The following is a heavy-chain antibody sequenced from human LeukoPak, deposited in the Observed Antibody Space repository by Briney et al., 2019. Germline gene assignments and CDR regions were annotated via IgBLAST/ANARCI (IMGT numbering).Heavy chain of an antibody. J-gene: IGHJ5*02. CDR2: INYSGST. CDR1: GVSFSGYY. V-gene: IGHV4-34*01. D-gene: IGHD4-11*01. CDR3: ARGRIDKGNDYLNWFDP. Sequence: SETLSLTCAVYGVSFSGYYWSWIRQPPGKGLEWIGEINYSGSTNYNPSLKSRGTISVETSKNQFSLKLSSVTAADTAVYYCARGRIDKGNDYLNWFDPWGQGTLVTVSS.